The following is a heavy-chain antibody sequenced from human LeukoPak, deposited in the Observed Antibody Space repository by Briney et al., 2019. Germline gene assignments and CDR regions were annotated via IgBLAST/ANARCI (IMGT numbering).Heavy chain of an antibody. J-gene: IGHJ3*02. CDR3: ARRRRITLTGRPGDGFDI. CDR1: GGSISSYY. CDR2: IYYTGNI. D-gene: IGHD6-19*01. V-gene: IGHV4-59*08. Sequence: PSETLSLSCTVSGGSISSYYWSWIRQPPGKGLEWIGYIYYTGNINYSPSLKSLITISLDTSKNQFSLMLNSVTAADTAVYYCARRRRITLTGRPGDGFDIWGQGTMVTVSS.